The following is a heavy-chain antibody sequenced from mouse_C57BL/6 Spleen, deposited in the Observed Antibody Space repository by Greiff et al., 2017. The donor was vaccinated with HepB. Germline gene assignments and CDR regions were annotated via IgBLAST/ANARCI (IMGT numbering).Heavy chain of an antibody. Sequence: QVHVKQSGPELVKPGASVKLSCKASGYTFTSYDINWVKQRPGQGLEWIGWIYPRDGSTKYNEKFKGKATLTVDTSSSTAYMELHSLTSEDSAVYFCARDMYYYGSSPYYFDYWGQGTTLTVSS. CDR2: IYPRDGST. D-gene: IGHD1-1*01. J-gene: IGHJ2*01. CDR1: GYTFTSYD. CDR3: ARDMYYYGSSPYYFDY. V-gene: IGHV1-85*01.